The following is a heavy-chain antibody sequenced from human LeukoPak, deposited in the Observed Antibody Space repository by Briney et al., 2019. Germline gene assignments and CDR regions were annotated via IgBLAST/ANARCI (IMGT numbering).Heavy chain of an antibody. Sequence: EPXKISCKGSGYSFPNYWIGWMRQXPGKGLEWMGIIYPDDSDTRYSPSFQGQVTISADRSISPAYLQWSSLKASDTAMYFCARLDYSVSFDYWGQGTLVTVSS. J-gene: IGHJ4*02. CDR2: IYPDDSDT. V-gene: IGHV5-51*01. CDR3: ARLDYSVSFDY. CDR1: GYSFPNYW. D-gene: IGHD2-21*01.